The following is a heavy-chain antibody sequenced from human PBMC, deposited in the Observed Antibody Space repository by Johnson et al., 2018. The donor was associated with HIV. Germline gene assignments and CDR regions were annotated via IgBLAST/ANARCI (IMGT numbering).Heavy chain of an antibody. Sequence: VQLVESGGGLVQPGGSLRLSCAASGFTFSNFAITWVRQAPGKGLEWVSAISVSGGSIYYADSVKGRFTISRDNSKNTLFLQMNNLRAEDTAVYYCARGTWLTVVTSPDAFDFWGQGTMVTVSS. V-gene: IGHV3-23*04. D-gene: IGHD4-23*01. CDR1: GFTFSNFA. J-gene: IGHJ3*01. CDR3: ARGTWLTVVTSPDAFDF. CDR2: ISVSGGSI.